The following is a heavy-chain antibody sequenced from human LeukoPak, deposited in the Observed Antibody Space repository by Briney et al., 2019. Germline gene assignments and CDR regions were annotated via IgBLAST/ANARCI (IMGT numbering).Heavy chain of an antibody. CDR3: AIAGRHSSVDY. D-gene: IGHD3-10*01. CDR1: GASISSSSFY. CDR2: IYYSGST. Sequence: SETLSLTCTVSGASISSSSFYWGWIRQPPGKGLEWIGSIYYSGSTSYNPSLESRVTLSVDTSKNQFSLQLTSVTAADTAVYYCAIAGRHSSVDYWGQGTLVTVSS. V-gene: IGHV4-39*01. J-gene: IGHJ4*02.